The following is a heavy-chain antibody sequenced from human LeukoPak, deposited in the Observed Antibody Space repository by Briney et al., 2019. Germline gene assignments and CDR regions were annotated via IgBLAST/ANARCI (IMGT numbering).Heavy chain of an antibody. V-gene: IGHV3-30*02. CDR3: VLGGRCTITGCSSLGLFDP. CDR2: IAFDGKKT. J-gene: IGHJ5*02. CDR1: GLTLSNFG. Sequence: GRSLRLSCAASGLTLSNFGMHWVRQAPGKGLEWVAFIAFDGKKTHYTDSVKGRFTISRDNSKSMVYLQMNSLRPDDTAMYHSVLGGRCTITGCSSLGLFDPWGQGTQVIVSS. D-gene: IGHD7-27*01.